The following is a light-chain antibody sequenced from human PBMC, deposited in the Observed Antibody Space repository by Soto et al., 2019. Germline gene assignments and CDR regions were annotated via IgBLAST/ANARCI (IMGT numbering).Light chain of an antibody. CDR2: RNN. CDR1: GRDIGAYDY. J-gene: IGLJ3*02. Sequence: QSALTQPASVSGSPGQSITISCTGSGRDIGAYDYVSWYQQHPGKAPKLLIYRNNQRPSGVPDRFSGSKSGTSASLAISGLRSEDEADYYCAAWDDSLSVWVFGGGTKLTVL. V-gene: IGLV1-47*01. CDR3: AAWDDSLSVWV.